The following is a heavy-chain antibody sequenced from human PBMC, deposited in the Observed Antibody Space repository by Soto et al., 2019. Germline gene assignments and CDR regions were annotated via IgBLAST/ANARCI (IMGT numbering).Heavy chain of an antibody. Sequence: PGESLKISCKGSGYSFTSYWIGWVRQMPGKGLEWMGIIYPGDSDTRYSPSFQGQVTISADKSISTAYLQWSSLKASDTAMYYCARRTVGYCSGGSCYSEDYYYYMAVWGKGTTVTVSS. CDR3: ARRTVGYCSGGSCYSEDYYYYMAV. CDR1: GYSFTSYW. D-gene: IGHD2-15*01. CDR2: IYPGDSDT. J-gene: IGHJ6*03. V-gene: IGHV5-51*01.